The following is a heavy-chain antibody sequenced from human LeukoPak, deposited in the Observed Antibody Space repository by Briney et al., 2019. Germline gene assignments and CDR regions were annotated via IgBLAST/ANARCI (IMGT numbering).Heavy chain of an antibody. CDR3: ARDRARRTSIAAAATGY. Sequence: GASVKVSCKASGYTFTGYYMHWVRQAPGQGLEWMGWINPNSGGTNYAQKFQGRVTMTRDTSIITAYMELSRLRSDDTAVYYCARDRARRTSIAAAATGYWGQGTLVTVSS. D-gene: IGHD6-13*01. CDR2: INPNSGGT. V-gene: IGHV1-2*02. CDR1: GYTFTGYY. J-gene: IGHJ4*02.